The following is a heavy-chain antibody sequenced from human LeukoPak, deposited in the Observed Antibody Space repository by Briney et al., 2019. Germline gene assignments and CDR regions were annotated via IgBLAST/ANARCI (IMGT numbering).Heavy chain of an antibody. CDR2: ISINGDGT. CDR1: GFTYNNYA. D-gene: IGHD3-10*01. J-gene: IGHJ4*02. Sequence: QPGGSLRLSCAASGFTYNNYALSWVRQAPGKGLEWVAAISINGDGTYHADSVKGRFTISRDNYRNTLYLQMNSLRTEDTALYYCAKDLLFPRFGSDSWGQGTLVTVSS. CDR3: AKDLLFPRFGSDS. V-gene: IGHV3-23*01.